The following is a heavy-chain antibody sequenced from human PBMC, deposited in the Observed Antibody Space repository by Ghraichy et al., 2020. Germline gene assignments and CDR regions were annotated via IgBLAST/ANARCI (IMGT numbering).Heavy chain of an antibody. J-gene: IGHJ4*02. D-gene: IGHD3-10*01. CDR2: IYYSGST. CDR1: GGSISSGGYY. Sequence: SETLSLTCTVSGGSISSGGYYWSWIRQHPGKGLEWIGYIYYSGSTYYNPSLKSRVTISVDTSKNQFSLKLSSVTAADTAVYYCASDPSYSAGSWRGWGQGTLVTVSS. CDR3: ASDPSYSAGSWRG. V-gene: IGHV4-31*03.